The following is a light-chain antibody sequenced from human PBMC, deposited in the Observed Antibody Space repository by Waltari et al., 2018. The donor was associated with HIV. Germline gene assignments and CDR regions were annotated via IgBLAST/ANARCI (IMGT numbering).Light chain of an antibody. CDR3: CAYAGPTGLSEV. Sequence: QSALTQPASVSGSPGQSITISCTGTSRDIGAYNYVSWYQQHPGKAPHLIIYDVGTRPSGVSDRFSGSKSGNTASLTISGLQSEDEADYHCCAYAGPTGLSEVFGGGTKLTVL. CDR1: SRDIGAYNY. CDR2: DVG. V-gene: IGLV2-23*02. J-gene: IGLJ2*01.